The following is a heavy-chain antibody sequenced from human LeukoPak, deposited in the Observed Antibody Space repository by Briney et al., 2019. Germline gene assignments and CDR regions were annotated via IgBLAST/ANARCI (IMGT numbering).Heavy chain of an antibody. CDR3: ARSMIRGVHYYGMDV. CDR2: ISAYNANT. CDR1: GYTFTNYG. V-gene: IGHV1-18*01. J-gene: IGHJ6*02. Sequence: GASVKVSCKASGYTFTNYGISWVRQAPGQGLEWMGWISAYNANTNYAQKLQGRVTMTTDTSTSTAYMELRSLRSDDTAVYYCARSMIRGVHYYGMDVWGQGTTVTVSS. D-gene: IGHD3-10*01.